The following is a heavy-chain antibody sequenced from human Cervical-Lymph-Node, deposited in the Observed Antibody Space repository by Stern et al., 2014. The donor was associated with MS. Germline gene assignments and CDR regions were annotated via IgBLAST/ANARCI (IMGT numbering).Heavy chain of an antibody. J-gene: IGHJ6*02. V-gene: IGHV4-39*01. CDR3: ARSRGGENYYYAMDV. Sequence: QLQLQESGPGLVKPSETLSLSCTVSGGSIINSNSYWAWIRQPPGKALEWIGYIYYSGSTYYNPSLTRRLTISVDTSKDQFSLRLSPVNASDTAVYYCARSRGGENYYYAMDVWGQGTTVIVSS. CDR1: GGSIINSNSY. D-gene: IGHD2-21*01. CDR2: IYYSGST.